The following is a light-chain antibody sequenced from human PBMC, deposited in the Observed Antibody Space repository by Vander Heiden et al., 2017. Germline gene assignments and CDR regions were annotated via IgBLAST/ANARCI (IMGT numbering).Light chain of an antibody. CDR3: QQRINWPSVS. V-gene: IGKV3-11*01. Sequence: EIVLTQSPATLPLSPGERATLSCRASQALNTHLAWYQQKPGQAPRLLIYEASNRATGIPVRFSGSGSGTDFTLSISSLEPEDFAVYYCQQRINWPSVSFGGGTKVEIK. CDR2: EAS. CDR1: QALNTH. J-gene: IGKJ4*01.